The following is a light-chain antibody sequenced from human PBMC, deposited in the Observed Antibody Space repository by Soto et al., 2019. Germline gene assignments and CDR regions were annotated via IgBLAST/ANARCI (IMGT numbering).Light chain of an antibody. CDR1: QSVSSN. V-gene: IGKV3-15*01. Sequence: EIVMTQSPATLSVSPGERATLSCRASQSVSSNLDWYQQKPGQAPRFLIYGASTRAAGIPARFSGSGSGTEFNLTITSLQSEDFAVYYCQQYYTWPRTFGQGTKVEI. CDR3: QQYYTWPRT. J-gene: IGKJ1*01. CDR2: GAS.